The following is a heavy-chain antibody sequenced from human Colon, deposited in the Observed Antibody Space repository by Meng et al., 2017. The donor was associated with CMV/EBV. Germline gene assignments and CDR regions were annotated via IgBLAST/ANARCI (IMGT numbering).Heavy chain of an antibody. CDR2: AGNKANRYTT. V-gene: IGHV3-72*01. CDR1: GFIFSDHY. J-gene: IGHJ3*01. CDR3: TKGYSGVDIYAFDV. D-gene: IGHD1-26*01. Sequence: GGSLRLSCAGSGFIFSDHYIDWVHQAPGKGLEWVGRAGNKANRYTTEYAASVTGRFTISRDDSENSLYLQMNSLKTEDTAVYYCTKGYSGVDIYAFDVWGHGTRVTVSS.